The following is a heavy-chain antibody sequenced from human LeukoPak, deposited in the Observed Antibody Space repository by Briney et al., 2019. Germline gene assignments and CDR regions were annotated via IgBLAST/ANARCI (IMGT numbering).Heavy chain of an antibody. Sequence: GGSLRLSCAASGFTVSSNYMSWVRQAPGKGLEWVSVIYSGGSTYYADSVKGRFTISRDNSKNTLYLQMNSLRAEDTAVYYCAKDKRGSSWFRFDPWGQGTLVTVSS. CDR2: IYSGGST. V-gene: IGHV3-53*01. CDR3: AKDKRGSSWFRFDP. CDR1: GFTVSSNY. J-gene: IGHJ5*02. D-gene: IGHD6-13*01.